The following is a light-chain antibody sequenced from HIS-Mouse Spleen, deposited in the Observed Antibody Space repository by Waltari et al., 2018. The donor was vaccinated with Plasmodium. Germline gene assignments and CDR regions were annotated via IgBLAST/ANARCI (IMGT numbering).Light chain of an antibody. CDR3: KKYNSAPWT. CDR2: AAS. J-gene: IGKJ1*01. V-gene: IGKV1-27*01. Sequence: DIQMTQSPSSLSASVGDRVTITCRASQGISNYLAWDQKKPGKVAKLLIYAASTFQSGVPSRFSGSGSGTDFTLTISSLQPEDVATYYCKKYNSAPWTFGQGTQVEIK. CDR1: QGISNY.